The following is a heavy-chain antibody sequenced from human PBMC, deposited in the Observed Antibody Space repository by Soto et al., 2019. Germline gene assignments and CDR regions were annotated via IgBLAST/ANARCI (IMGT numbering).Heavy chain of an antibody. Sequence: SETLSLTCTVSGSSISSYYWSWIRQPPGKGLEWIGYIYYSGSTNYNPSLKSRVTISVDTSKNQFSLKLSSVTAADTAVYYCARVGEDCSGGSCYSLVYYYYYYMDVWGKGTTVTVSS. D-gene: IGHD2-15*01. J-gene: IGHJ6*03. CDR2: IYYSGST. V-gene: IGHV4-59*08. CDR3: ARVGEDCSGGSCYSLVYYYYYYMDV. CDR1: GSSISSYY.